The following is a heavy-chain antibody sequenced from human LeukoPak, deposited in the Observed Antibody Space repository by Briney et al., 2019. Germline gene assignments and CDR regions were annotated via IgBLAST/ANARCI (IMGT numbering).Heavy chain of an antibody. D-gene: IGHD3-22*01. J-gene: IGHJ5*02. CDR3: ARGLRYYDSSGPRRFDP. V-gene: IGHV3-64*01. Sequence: GGSLGLSCAASGFTFSSYWMHWVRHAPGKGLEDVSAISSNGGSTYYANSVKGRFTISRDNSKNTLYLQMGSLRAEDMAVYYCARGLRYYDSSGPRRFDPWGQGTLVTVSS. CDR2: ISSNGGST. CDR1: GFTFSSYW.